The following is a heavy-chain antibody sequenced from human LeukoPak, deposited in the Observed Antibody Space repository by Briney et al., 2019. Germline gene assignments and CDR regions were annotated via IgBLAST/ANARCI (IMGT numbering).Heavy chain of an antibody. CDR2: ISTSGGSI. CDR3: ARDSFDSSVSY. V-gene: IGHV3-48*03. CDR1: GLAFSSHG. D-gene: IGHD3-22*01. Sequence: QSGGSLRLSCAASGLAFSSHGMNWVRQVPGKGLEWVSYISTSGGSIYYADSVRGRFTISRDNAMSSLFLQMNSLRTEDTAVYYCARDSFDSSVSYWGQGTLVTVSS. J-gene: IGHJ4*02.